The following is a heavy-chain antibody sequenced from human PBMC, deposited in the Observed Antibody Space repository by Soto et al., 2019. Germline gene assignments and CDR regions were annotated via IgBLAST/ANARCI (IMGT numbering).Heavy chain of an antibody. D-gene: IGHD5-18*01. Sequence: TLSLTCTVSGASVDSAGYFWTWIRQRPGKGLEWIGHINYSGSTDHTPSLRSRRMVSIDTSKNQFSLKLNSVTAADTAIYYCARGSGLPNTYGIDDWGQGTMVTVYS. V-gene: IGHV4-31*03. J-gene: IGHJ1*01. CDR2: INYSGST. CDR3: ARGSGLPNTYGIDD. CDR1: GASVDSAGYF.